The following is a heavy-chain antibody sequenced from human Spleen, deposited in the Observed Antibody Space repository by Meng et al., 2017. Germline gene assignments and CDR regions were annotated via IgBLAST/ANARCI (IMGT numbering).Heavy chain of an antibody. J-gene: IGHJ4*02. CDR3: ARGPTTMAHDFDY. V-gene: IGHV4-34*04. D-gene: IGHD4-11*01. CDR2: INHSGST. CDR1: GCYLSYLY. Sequence: GDCRLKPVETLCSACVFSGCYLSYLYLKWIRSPPGKGLEWIGEINHSGSTNDNPSLESRATISVDTSQNNLSLKLSSVTAADSAVYYCARGPTTMAHDFDYWGQGTLVTVSS.